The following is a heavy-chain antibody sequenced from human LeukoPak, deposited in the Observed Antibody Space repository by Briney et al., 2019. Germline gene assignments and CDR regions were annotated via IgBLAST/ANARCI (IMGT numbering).Heavy chain of an antibody. CDR1: GASISGSHW. CDR2: IYHSGST. Sequence: SETLSLTCAVSGASISGSHWWSWVRQPPEKGLEWIGEIYHSGSTNYNPSLKSRVTISVDKSKNQFSLNLSSVTAADTAVYYCAREKAEDRGPNEYYFDYWGQGTLVIVSS. D-gene: IGHD2-15*01. CDR3: AREKAEDRGPNEYYFDY. V-gene: IGHV4-4*02. J-gene: IGHJ4*02.